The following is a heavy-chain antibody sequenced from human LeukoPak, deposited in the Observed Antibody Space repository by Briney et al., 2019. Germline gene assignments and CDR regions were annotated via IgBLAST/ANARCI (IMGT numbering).Heavy chain of an antibody. Sequence: SETLSLTCAVYGGPYSGYYWRGIRHSPGKGLEWIGELKHSGSTNYNPSLESRVTISVDTYKHQLYLQLRSVTAADTAVYYCARVRRYCRGGSCFDAFDIWGQGTMVTVSS. CDR1: GGPYSGYY. CDR2: LKHSGST. J-gene: IGHJ3*02. CDR3: ARVRRYCRGGSCFDAFDI. V-gene: IGHV4-34*01. D-gene: IGHD2-15*01.